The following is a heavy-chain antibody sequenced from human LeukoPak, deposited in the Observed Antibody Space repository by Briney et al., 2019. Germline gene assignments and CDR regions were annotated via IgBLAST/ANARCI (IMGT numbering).Heavy chain of an antibody. V-gene: IGHV3-23*01. CDR1: GFTFSRSA. J-gene: IGHJ4*02. CDR2: ISSSGNT. Sequence: GGSLGLSCAASGFTFSRSAMTWVRQTPGKGLDWVSSISSSGNTYYADSVKGRFTISRDNSKNMLYLQMNSLRAEDTAVYYCVKGRISEDGLDFWGQGTLVTVSS. CDR3: VKGRISEDGLDF. D-gene: IGHD6-13*01.